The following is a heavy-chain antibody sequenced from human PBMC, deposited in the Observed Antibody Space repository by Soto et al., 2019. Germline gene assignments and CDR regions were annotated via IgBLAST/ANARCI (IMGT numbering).Heavy chain of an antibody. CDR2: INPNSGGT. J-gene: IGHJ6*02. Sequence: ASVKVSCKASGGTFSTYTFSWVRQAPGQGLEWMGWINPNSGGTNYAQKFQGWVTMTRDTSISTAYMELSRLRSDDTAVYYCARMDDSFYYYGMDVWGQGATVTVSS. CDR3: ARMDDSFYYYGMDV. CDR1: GGTFSTYT. V-gene: IGHV1-2*04.